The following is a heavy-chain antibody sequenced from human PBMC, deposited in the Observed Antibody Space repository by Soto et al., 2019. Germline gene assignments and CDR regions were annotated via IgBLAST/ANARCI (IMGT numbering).Heavy chain of an antibody. Sequence: AASVKVSCKASGFTFTSSAVQWVRQARGQRLEWIGWIVVGSGNTNYAQKFQERVTITRDMSTSTAYMELSSLRPEDTAVYYCAADLGITMILDYWGQGTLVTVSS. CDR1: GFTFTSSA. D-gene: IGHD3-22*01. J-gene: IGHJ4*02. V-gene: IGHV1-58*01. CDR2: IVVGSGNT. CDR3: AADLGITMILDY.